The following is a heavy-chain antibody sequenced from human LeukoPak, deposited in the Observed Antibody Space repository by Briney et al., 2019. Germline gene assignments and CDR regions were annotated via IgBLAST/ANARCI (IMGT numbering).Heavy chain of an antibody. CDR3: ARSRVPTDIHHYYFDD. D-gene: IGHD2-2*01. V-gene: IGHV3-7*01. CDR1: GFTFSEYL. J-gene: IGHJ4*02. Sequence: GGSLRLSCAASGFTFSEYLMSWVRQAPGKGLEWVANIKQDGSEKYYVDSVKGRFTISRDNSKNTLYLQMNSLRAEDTAVYFCARSRVPTDIHHYYFDDWGQGTLVTVSS. CDR2: IKQDGSEK.